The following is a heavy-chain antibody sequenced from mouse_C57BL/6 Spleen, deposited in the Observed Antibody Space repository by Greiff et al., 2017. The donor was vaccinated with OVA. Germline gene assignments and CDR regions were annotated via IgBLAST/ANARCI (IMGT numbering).Heavy chain of an antibody. CDR2: ISYDGSN. V-gene: IGHV3-6*01. CDR3: ARLFAY. J-gene: IGHJ3*01. CDR1: GYSITSGYY. Sequence: EVHLVESGPGLVKPSQSLSLTCSVTGYSITSGYYWNWIRQFPGNKLEWMGYISYDGSNNYNPSLKNRISITRDTSKNQFFLKLNSVTTEDTATYYCARLFAYWGQGTLVTVSA.